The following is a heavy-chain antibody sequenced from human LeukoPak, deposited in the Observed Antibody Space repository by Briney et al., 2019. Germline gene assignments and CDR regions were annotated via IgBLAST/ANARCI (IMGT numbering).Heavy chain of an antibody. V-gene: IGHV3-48*03. J-gene: IGHJ4*02. Sequence: PGGSLRLSCAASGFTFSSYEMNWVRQAPGKGLEWVSYISSSGTTIYYADSVKGRFTISRDNAKNSLYLQMNSLRAEDTAVYYCAIGLFAEQQPYWGQGTLVTVSS. D-gene: IGHD6-13*01. CDR1: GFTFSSYE. CDR3: AIGLFAEQQPY. CDR2: ISSSGTTI.